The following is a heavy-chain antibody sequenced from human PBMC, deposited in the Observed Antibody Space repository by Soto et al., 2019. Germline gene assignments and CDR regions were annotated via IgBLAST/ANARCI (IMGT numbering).Heavy chain of an antibody. Sequence: GGSLRLSGAASGFTFSSYSSNWVRQAPWKGLEWVSSISSSSIYIYYADSVKGRFTISRDNAKNSLYLQMNSLGGEDTGLYSCARLAVYSNDEGMRYFDYCGQGTLVTCSS. J-gene: IGHJ4*02. V-gene: IGHV3-21*01. D-gene: IGHD4-4*01. CDR1: GFTFSSYS. CDR3: ARLAVYSNDEGMRYFDY. CDR2: ISSSSIYI.